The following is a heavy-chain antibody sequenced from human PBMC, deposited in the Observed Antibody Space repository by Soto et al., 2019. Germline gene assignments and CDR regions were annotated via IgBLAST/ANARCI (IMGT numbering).Heavy chain of an antibody. D-gene: IGHD1-26*01. CDR3: ARLFCSTDTCDSWFDP. CDR1: GYTFTTFW. J-gene: IGHJ5*02. Sequence: PGESLKISCTGFGYTFTTFWISWVRQMPGKGLEWMGRIDPRDSQTNYSPSFQGHVTISVDKSISTAYLQWDSPKASDTAMYYCARLFCSTDTCDSWFDPWGQGTLVTVSS. V-gene: IGHV5-10-1*01. CDR2: IDPRDSQT.